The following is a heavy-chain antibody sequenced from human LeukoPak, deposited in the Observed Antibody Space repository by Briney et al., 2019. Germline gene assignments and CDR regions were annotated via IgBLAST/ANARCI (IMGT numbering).Heavy chain of an antibody. CDR2: IYYSGST. CDR1: GGSISSYY. J-gene: IGHJ5*02. D-gene: IGHD3-22*01. Sequence: SETLSLTCTVSGGSISSYYWSWIRQPPGKGLEWIGYIYYSGSTNYNPSLKSRVTISVDTSKNQFSLKLSSVTAADTAVYYCATIPYYYDSSGYPWGQGTLVTVSS. V-gene: IGHV4-59*08. CDR3: ATIPYYYDSSGYP.